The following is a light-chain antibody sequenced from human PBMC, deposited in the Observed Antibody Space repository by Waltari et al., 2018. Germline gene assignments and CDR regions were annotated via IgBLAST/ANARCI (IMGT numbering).Light chain of an antibody. Sequence: EIVLTQSPATLSLSPGERATLSCRASQSVSSYLAWYQQKPGQAPRLLIYGASNRTTGIPARFSVSGSGTDFTLTISCLEPEDFAVYYCQHRGDWPPTWTFGQGTKVEIK. CDR2: GAS. CDR3: QHRGDWPPTWT. J-gene: IGKJ1*01. CDR1: QSVSSY. V-gene: IGKV3-11*01.